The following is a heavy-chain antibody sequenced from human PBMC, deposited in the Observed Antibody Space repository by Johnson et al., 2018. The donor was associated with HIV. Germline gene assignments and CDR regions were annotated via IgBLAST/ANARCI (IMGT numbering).Heavy chain of an antibody. CDR2: ISGSGGST. CDR1: GFIFDQYG. J-gene: IGHJ3*02. Sequence: VQLVESGGGLVQPGRSLRLSCAASGFIFDQYGMSWVRQVPGKGLEWVSGISGSGGSTYYADSVKGRFTISRDNSKNTLYLQMNSLRAEDTAVYYCARGGLGYQNIHDAFDIWGQGTMVTVSS. V-gene: IGHV3-23*04. CDR3: ARGGLGYQNIHDAFDI. D-gene: IGHD2-2*01.